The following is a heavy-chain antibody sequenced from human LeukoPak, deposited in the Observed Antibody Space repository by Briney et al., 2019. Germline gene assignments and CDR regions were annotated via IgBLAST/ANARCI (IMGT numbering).Heavy chain of an antibody. CDR2: IFWDDDK. V-gene: IGHV2-5*02. D-gene: IGHD3-3*01. CDR3: AHSSEWITDY. Sequence: SGPTLVNPTQTLTLTCTFSGFSLTTRAVGVGWIRQPPGKALEWLALIFWDDDKRYSPSLKSRLSITKDTSKNQVVLTMTNTGPVDTATYYCAHSSEWITDYWGQGTLVTVSS. CDR1: GFSLTTRAVG. J-gene: IGHJ4*02.